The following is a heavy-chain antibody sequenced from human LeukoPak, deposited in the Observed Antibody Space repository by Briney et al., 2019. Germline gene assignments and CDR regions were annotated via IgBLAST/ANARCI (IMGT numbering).Heavy chain of an antibody. CDR1: GFTFSSYA. CDR3: AKEGLLWFGESSGLDY. CDR2: ISGSGGST. D-gene: IGHD3-10*01. Sequence: GGSLRLSCAASGFTFSSYAMSWVRQAPGKGLEWVSAISGSGGSTYYADSVKGRFTISRDNSKNTLYLQMNSLRAEDTAVYYCAKEGLLWFGESSGLDYWGQGTLVTVSS. J-gene: IGHJ4*02. V-gene: IGHV3-23*01.